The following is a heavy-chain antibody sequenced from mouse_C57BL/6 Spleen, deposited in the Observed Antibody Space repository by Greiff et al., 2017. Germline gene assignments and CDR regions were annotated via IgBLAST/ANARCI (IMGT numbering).Heavy chain of an antibody. CDR3: ARPYYYGSPRAYAMDY. J-gene: IGHJ4*01. D-gene: IGHD1-1*01. V-gene: IGHV1-80*01. Sequence: VKLQESGAELVKPGASVKISCKASGYAFSSYWMNWVKQRPGKGLEWIGQIYPGDGDTNYNGKFKGKATLTADKSSSTAYMQLSSLTSEDSAVYFCARPYYYGSPRAYAMDYWGQGTSVTVSS. CDR2: IYPGDGDT. CDR1: GYAFSSYW.